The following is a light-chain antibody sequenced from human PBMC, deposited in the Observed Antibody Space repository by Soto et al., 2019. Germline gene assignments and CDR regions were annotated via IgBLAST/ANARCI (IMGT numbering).Light chain of an antibody. V-gene: IGLV2-14*01. CDR3: SSYTTMNTVI. Sequence: QSALTQPASVSGSAGQSITISCTGTTNDIGTSDFVSWYQHHPDKAPKVVIYEVMIRPSGISNRFSGSKSGNTASLTISGLQADDEADYYCSSYTTMNTVIFGGGTKLTVL. J-gene: IGLJ2*01. CDR1: TNDIGTSDF. CDR2: EVM.